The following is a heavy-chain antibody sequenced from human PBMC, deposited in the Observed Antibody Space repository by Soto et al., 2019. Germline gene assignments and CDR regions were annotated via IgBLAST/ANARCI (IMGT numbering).Heavy chain of an antibody. CDR2: IYHSGST. J-gene: IGHJ4*02. V-gene: IGHV4-38-2*01. CDR1: GYSISSGYY. Sequence: PSETLSLTCAVSGYSISSGYYWGWIRQPPGKGLEWIGSIYHSGSTYYNPSLKSRVTISVDTSKNQFSLKLSSVTAADTAVYYCARARYGGNSNGWDYWGQGTLVTAPQ. D-gene: IGHD4-17*01. CDR3: ARARYGGNSNGWDY.